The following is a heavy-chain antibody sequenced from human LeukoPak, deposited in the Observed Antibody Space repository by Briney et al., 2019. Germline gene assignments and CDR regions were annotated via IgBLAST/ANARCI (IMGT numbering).Heavy chain of an antibody. CDR3: AKDLWFGVSAFDS. CDR1: GLIFSNYA. D-gene: IGHD3-10*01. J-gene: IGHJ4*01. V-gene: IGHV3-23*01. CDR2: INGSRDNS. Sequence: GGSLRLSCAASGLIFSNYAMSWVRQAPGRGLEWVSTINGSRDNSYYADSVKGRFTISRDFSQNTLYLEMNSLTADDTALYYCAKDLWFGVSAFDSWGQGTLVTVSS.